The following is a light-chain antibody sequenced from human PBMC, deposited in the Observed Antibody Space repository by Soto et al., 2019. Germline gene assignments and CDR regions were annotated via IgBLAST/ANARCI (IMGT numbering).Light chain of an antibody. Sequence: EIVMTQSPGTLSLSPGERATLSCRASQSVSSNYLAWYQQKPGQAPRFLISGASTRATGIPARFSGSGSGTEFTLTISSLQSEDFAVYYCQQYNNWPLTFGGGTKVDIK. V-gene: IGKV3-15*01. J-gene: IGKJ4*01. CDR1: QSVSSN. CDR2: GAS. CDR3: QQYNNWPLT.